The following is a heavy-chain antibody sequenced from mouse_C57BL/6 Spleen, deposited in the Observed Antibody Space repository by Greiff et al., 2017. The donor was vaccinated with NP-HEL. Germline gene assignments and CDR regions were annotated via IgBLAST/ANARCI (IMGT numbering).Heavy chain of an antibody. CDR2: INPSTGGT. CDR3: ARGYGTLYYFDY. V-gene: IGHV1-42*01. Sequence: VQLKQSGPELVKPGASVKISCKASGYSFTGYYMNWVKQSPEKSLEWIGEINPSTGGTTYNQKFKAKATLTVDKSSSTAYMQLKSLTSEDSAVYYCARGYGTLYYFDYWGQGTTLTVSS. D-gene: IGHD1-1*01. J-gene: IGHJ2*01. CDR1: GYSFTGYY.